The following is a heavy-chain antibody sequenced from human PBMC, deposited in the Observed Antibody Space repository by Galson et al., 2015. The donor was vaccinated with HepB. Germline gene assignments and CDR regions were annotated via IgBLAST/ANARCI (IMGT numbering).Heavy chain of an antibody. CDR1: GFTFSDYG. CDR3: ARSSCSDSIGVAGN. V-gene: IGHV3-7*03. Sequence: SLRLSCAASGFTFSDYGMSWVRQTPGKGLEWVANIKQDGSQKYYVDSVKGRFTISRDNAKNSLYLQMNSLRAEDTAVYYCARSSCSDSIGVAGNCGQGTLVTASS. D-gene: IGHD2-15*01. J-gene: IGHJ4*02. CDR2: IKQDGSQK.